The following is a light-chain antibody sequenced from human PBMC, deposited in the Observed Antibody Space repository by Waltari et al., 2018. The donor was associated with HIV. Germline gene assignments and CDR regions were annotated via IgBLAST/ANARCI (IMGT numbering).Light chain of an antibody. V-gene: IGKV3-15*01. CDR1: QSVSNN. CDR3: QQYNEWPRT. J-gene: IGKJ1*01. Sequence: EIVMTQSPATLSVSPGERATLPCRASQSVSNNLAWYQQKPGQAPRLLIYGPSTRATGTPARFSASGSGTEFTLTISSLQSEDFAIYYCQQYNEWPRTFGQGTKVEIK. CDR2: GPS.